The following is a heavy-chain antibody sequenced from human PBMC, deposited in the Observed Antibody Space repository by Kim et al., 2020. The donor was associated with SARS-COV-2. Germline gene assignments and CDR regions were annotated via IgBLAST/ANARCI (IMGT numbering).Heavy chain of an antibody. V-gene: IGHV1-18*01. Sequence: ASVKVSCKASGYTFTSYGIIWVRQAPGQGLEWMGWISAYNGNTNYAQKLQGRVTMTTDTSTSTAYMELRSLRSDDTAVYYCARDSSYDFWSGYYFNWFDPWGQGTLVTVSS. J-gene: IGHJ5*02. D-gene: IGHD3-3*01. CDR2: ISAYNGNT. CDR1: GYTFTSYG. CDR3: ARDSSYDFWSGYYFNWFDP.